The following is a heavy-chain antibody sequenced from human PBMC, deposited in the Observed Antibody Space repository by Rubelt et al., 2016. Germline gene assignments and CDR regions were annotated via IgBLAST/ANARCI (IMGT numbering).Heavy chain of an antibody. CDR2: IIPILGIA. V-gene: IGHV1-69*02. J-gene: IGHJ5*02. D-gene: IGHD2-8*01. Sequence: WMGRIIPILGIANYAQKFQGRVTITADKSTSTAYMELSSLRSEDTAVYYCAITKGVCYTLSGYNWFDPWGQGTLVTVSS. CDR3: AITKGVCYTLSGYNWFDP.